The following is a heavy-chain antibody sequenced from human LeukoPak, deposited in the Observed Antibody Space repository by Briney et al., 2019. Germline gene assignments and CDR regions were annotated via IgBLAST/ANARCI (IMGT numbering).Heavy chain of an antibody. V-gene: IGHV4-30-4*08. J-gene: IGHJ4*02. CDR1: GGSISSGDYY. D-gene: IGHD3-3*01. CDR3: ATHLLIFGVVPGFDY. Sequence: SETLSLTCTVSGGSISSGDYYWSWIRQPPGKGLEWIGYIYYSGSTYYNPSLKSRVTISVDTSKNQFSLKLSSVTAADTAVYYCATHLLIFGVVPGFDYWGQGTLVTVSS. CDR2: IYYSGST.